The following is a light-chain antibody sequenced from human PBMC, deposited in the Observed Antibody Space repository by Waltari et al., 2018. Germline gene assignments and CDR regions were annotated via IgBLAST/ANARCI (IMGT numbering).Light chain of an antibody. CDR2: DAS. Sequence: EIVLTQPSGTLSLSPGERATLSRRASHSVSRSYLAWYQQKPGQAPRLLIYDASSRATGIPDRFSGSGSGTDFTLTISRLEPEDFAVYYCQQYSNSPITFGQGTRLEIK. V-gene: IGKV3-20*01. CDR3: QQYSNSPIT. J-gene: IGKJ5*01. CDR1: HSVSRSY.